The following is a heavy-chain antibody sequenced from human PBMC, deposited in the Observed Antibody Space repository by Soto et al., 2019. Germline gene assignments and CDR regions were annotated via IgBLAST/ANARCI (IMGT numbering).Heavy chain of an antibody. CDR3: AKTYYDILTGYYYRKCYYYYGMDV. J-gene: IGHJ6*02. CDR2: ISHDGSNK. Sequence: GGSLRLSCAASGFTFSSYGMHWVRQAPGKGLEWVAVISHDGSNKYYADSVKGRFTISRDNSKNTLYLQMNSLRAEDTAVYYCAKTYYDILTGYYYRKCYYYYGMDVWGQRTTVTVSS. D-gene: IGHD3-9*01. V-gene: IGHV3-30*18. CDR1: GFTFSSYG.